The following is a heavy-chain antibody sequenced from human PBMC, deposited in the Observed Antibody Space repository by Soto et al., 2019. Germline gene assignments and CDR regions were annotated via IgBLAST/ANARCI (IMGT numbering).Heavy chain of an antibody. CDR3: ARADCSSDTCYFYYGMDV. CDR1: GYTLTTYA. CDR2: ISGAKGNT. Sequence: QVQLVQSGAELKTPGASVKVSCKASGYTLTTYAMHWVRQAPGQRLEWVGWISGAKGNTKYSQRFQGRVTITRDTSASTDYMEMRSLTSEDTAVYYCARADCSSDTCYFYYGMDVW. J-gene: IGHJ6*01. V-gene: IGHV1-3*01. D-gene: IGHD2-2*01.